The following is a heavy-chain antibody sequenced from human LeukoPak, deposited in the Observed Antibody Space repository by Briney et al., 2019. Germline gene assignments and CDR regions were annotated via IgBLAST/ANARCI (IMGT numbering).Heavy chain of an antibody. Sequence: GGSLRLSCAASGFTFSSYAMSWIRQAPGKGLEWLSAISPTAGTTFYADSVKGRFTISRDNSKNTLYLQMNILRAEDTAVYYCARDLHWGMYYFDYWGQGTLVTVSS. CDR2: ISPTAGTT. CDR3: ARDLHWGMYYFDY. J-gene: IGHJ4*02. V-gene: IGHV3-23*01. D-gene: IGHD7-27*01. CDR1: GFTFSSYA.